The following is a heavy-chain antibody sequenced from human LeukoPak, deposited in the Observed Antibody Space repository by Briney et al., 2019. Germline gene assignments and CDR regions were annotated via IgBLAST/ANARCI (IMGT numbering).Heavy chain of an antibody. V-gene: IGHV1-69*13. D-gene: IGHD4-17*01. CDR3: ARKLYDYGDYLRDAFDI. Sequence: SVKVSCKASGGTFSSYAISWVRQAPGQGLEWMGGIIPIFGTANYAQKFQGRVTITADESTSTAYMELSSLRSEDTAVYYCARKLYDYGDYLRDAFDIWAKGQWSPSLQ. CDR2: IIPIFGTA. J-gene: IGHJ3*02. CDR1: GGTFSSYA.